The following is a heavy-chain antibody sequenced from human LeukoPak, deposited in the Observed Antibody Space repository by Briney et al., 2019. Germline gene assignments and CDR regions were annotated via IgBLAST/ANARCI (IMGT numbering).Heavy chain of an antibody. Sequence: SETLSLTCTVSGGSISSYYWSWIRQPPGKGLEWIGYIYYSGSTNYNPSLKSRVTISVDTSKNQFSLKLSSVTAADTAVYYCARDSRVRGVTGPFDYWGQGTLVTVSS. D-gene: IGHD3-10*01. CDR3: ARDSRVRGVTGPFDY. J-gene: IGHJ4*02. CDR1: GGSISSYY. V-gene: IGHV4-59*12. CDR2: IYYSGST.